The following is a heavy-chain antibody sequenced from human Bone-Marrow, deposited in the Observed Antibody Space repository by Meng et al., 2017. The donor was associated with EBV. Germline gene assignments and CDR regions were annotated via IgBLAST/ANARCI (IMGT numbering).Heavy chain of an antibody. V-gene: IGHV1-69*01. J-gene: IGHJ4*02. CDR2: LIPMTGVA. CDR3: ASESGRGFTPDY. Sequence: QGQVVKSGAGVKEPGSSVMVSCKTSGGTFRSDAISWVRQAPGQGLVWMGGLIPMTGVAHYAQKFQDRVSIIADESTSTHYLELSSLRSEDTAIYFCASESGRGFTPDYWGQGTLVTVSS. CDR1: GGTFRSDA. D-gene: IGHD3-10*01.